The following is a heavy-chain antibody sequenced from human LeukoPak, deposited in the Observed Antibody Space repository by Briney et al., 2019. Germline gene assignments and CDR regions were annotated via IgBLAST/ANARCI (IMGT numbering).Heavy chain of an antibody. CDR2: VYTSGTT. Sequence: SETLSLTCTVSGGSISVYYWNWIRQPAGKGLEWIGRVYTSGTTNYSPSLKSRITMSVDTSKNQFSLRLISVTAADTAVYYCARSTGWSSDLFDYWGQGTLVTVSS. CDR1: GGSISVYY. J-gene: IGHJ4*02. V-gene: IGHV4-4*07. D-gene: IGHD6-19*01. CDR3: ARSTGWSSDLFDY.